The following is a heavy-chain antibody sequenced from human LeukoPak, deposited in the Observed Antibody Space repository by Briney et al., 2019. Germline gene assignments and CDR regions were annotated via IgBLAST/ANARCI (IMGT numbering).Heavy chain of an antibody. CDR3: GKDFPLFNRNHEAGFDY. D-gene: IGHD1-14*01. CDR2: IWYDGSNK. CDR1: GFTFSNYG. Sequence: GGSLRLSCAASGFTFSNYGMHWVRQAPGKGLEWVAVIWYDGSNKYYADSVKGRFTISRDNSKNTVYLQMNSLRAEDTAVYYCGKDFPLFNRNHEAGFDYWGQGTLVTVSS. J-gene: IGHJ4*02. V-gene: IGHV3-33*06.